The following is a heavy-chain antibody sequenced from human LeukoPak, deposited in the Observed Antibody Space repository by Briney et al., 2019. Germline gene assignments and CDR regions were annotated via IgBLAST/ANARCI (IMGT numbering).Heavy chain of an antibody. CDR2: ISGSGGST. J-gene: IGHJ4*02. CDR3: AKRLYCSSATCYGFDC. D-gene: IGHD2-2*01. CDR1: GFTFSSYA. V-gene: IGHV3-23*01. Sequence: GGSLRLSCAASGFTFSSYAMSWVRQAPGKGLEWVSSISGSGGSTYYADSVKGRFTISRDNSKNTVYLQMNSLRADDTAVYYCAKRLYCSSATCYGFDCWGQGTLVTVSS.